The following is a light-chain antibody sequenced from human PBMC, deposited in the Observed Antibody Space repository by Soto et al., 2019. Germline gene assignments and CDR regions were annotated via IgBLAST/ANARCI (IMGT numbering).Light chain of an antibody. CDR3: QQYDNYPYT. CDR1: QSITSW. J-gene: IGKJ2*01. CDR2: KAS. V-gene: IGKV1-5*03. Sequence: DIQMTQSPSTLSASVGDRVTITCRASQSITSWLAWYQQKPGKAPKILINKASTLESGVPSRFSGSGSGTEFTLTISSLQPDDFATYYCQQYDNYPYTFGQGTKVDIK.